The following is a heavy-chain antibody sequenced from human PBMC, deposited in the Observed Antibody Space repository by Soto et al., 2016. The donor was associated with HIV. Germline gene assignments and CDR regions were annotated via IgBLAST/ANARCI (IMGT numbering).Heavy chain of an antibody. CDR2: IKQDGSEK. V-gene: IGHV3-7*01. CDR3: ARELAGTTGGPFDY. CDR1: GFTFSSYW. J-gene: IGHJ4*02. D-gene: IGHD1-7*01. Sequence: EVQLVESGGGLVQPGGSLRLSCAASGFTFSSYWMSWVRQAPGKGLEWVANIKQDGSEKYYVDSVKGRFTISRDNAKNSLYLQMNSLRAEDTAVYYCARELAGTTGGPFDYWGQGTLVTVSS.